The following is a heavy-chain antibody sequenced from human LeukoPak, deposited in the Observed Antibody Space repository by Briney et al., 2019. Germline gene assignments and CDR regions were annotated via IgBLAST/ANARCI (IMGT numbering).Heavy chain of an antibody. CDR2: ISSNGGDT. V-gene: IGHV3-64D*06. J-gene: IGHJ4*02. Sequence: GGSLRLSCSASGFTFRSYAMHWVRQAPGKGLEYVSAISSNGGDTYYADSVKGRFTISRDNSKNTLYLQMSSLRAGDTAVYYCVKGSSYYYDSSGFYLDYWGQGSLVTVSS. CDR3: VKGSSYYYDSSGFYLDY. CDR1: GFTFRSYA. D-gene: IGHD3-22*01.